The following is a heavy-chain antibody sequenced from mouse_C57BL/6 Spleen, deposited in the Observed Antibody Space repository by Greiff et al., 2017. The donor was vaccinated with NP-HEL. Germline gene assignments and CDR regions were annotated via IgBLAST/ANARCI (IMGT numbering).Heavy chain of an antibody. CDR2: INPSNGGT. CDR1: GYTFTSYW. V-gene: IGHV1-53*01. CDR3: ARSGSSYDYFDY. J-gene: IGHJ2*01. D-gene: IGHD1-1*01. Sequence: VKLQQPGTELVKPGASVKLSCKASGYTFTSYWMHWVKQRPGQGLEWIGNINPSNGGTNYNEKFKSKATLTVDKSSSTAYMQLSSLTSEDSAVYYCARSGSSYDYFDYWGQGTTLTVSS.